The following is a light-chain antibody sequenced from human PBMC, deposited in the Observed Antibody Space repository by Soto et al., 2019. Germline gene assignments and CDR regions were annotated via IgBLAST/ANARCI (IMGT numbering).Light chain of an antibody. Sequence: DIQMTQSPSSLSAAVGDTVIITCRASQTISVYLNWYQQIAGKAPKLLIYTASTLQTGVPSRFSGSGSGTEFTLTISSLQSEDFAVYYCQQYNNWPITFGQGTRLEIK. CDR2: TAS. J-gene: IGKJ5*01. CDR3: QQYNNWPIT. CDR1: QTISVY. V-gene: IGKV1-39*01.